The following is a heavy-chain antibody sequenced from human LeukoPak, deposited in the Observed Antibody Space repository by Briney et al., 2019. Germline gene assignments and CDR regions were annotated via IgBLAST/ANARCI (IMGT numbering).Heavy chain of an antibody. CDR2: VNPNNGDT. V-gene: IGHV1-2*02. CDR3: ARDSRVTNGDY. D-gene: IGHD3-10*01. CDR1: GYTFTGYY. J-gene: IGHJ4*02. Sequence: ASVKVSCKASGYTFTGYYMHWVRQAPGQGLEWVGLVNPNNGDTKYAQKFQGRVTMTRDTSGNTAFMELSRLRSDDTAVYYCARDSRVTNGDYWGQGTLVTVSS.